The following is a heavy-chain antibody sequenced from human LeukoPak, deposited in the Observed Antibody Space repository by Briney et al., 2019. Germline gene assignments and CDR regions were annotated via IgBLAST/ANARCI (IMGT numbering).Heavy chain of an antibody. CDR2: INHSGST. CDR1: GGSISSSNYY. J-gene: IGHJ6*02. V-gene: IGHV4-39*07. Sequence: SETLSLTCTVSGGSISSSNYYWGWIRQPPKKGLEWIGEINHSGSTNYNPSLKSRVTISVDTSKNQFSLKVRSVTAADTAVYYCARGHVGSYAYYYYYGMDVWGQGTTVTVSS. D-gene: IGHD2-8*01. CDR3: ARGHVGSYAYYYYYGMDV.